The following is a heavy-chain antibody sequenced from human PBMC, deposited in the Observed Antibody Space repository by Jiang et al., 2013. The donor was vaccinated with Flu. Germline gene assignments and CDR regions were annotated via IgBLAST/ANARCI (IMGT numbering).Heavy chain of an antibody. CDR2: IIPIFGTA. CDR1: GGTFSSYA. D-gene: IGHD3-3*01. V-gene: IGHV1-69*06. CDR3: ARGGASITIFGVVIWGKDWFDP. Sequence: GGTFSSYAISWVRQAPGQGLEWMGGIIPIFGTANYAQKFQGRVTITADKSTSTAYMELSSLRSEDTAVYYCARGGASITIFGVVIWGKDWFDPWGQGTLVTVSS. J-gene: IGHJ5*02.